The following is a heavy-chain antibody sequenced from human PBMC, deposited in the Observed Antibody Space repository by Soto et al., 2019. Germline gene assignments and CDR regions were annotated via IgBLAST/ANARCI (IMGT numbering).Heavy chain of an antibody. D-gene: IGHD3-9*01. CDR3: ARDLKYYDILTGYYKEGYYFDY. Sequence: ASVKVSCKASGYTFTGYYMHWVRQAPGQGLEWMGWINPNSGGTNYAQKFQGRVTMTRDTSFSTAYMELSRLRSDDTAIYYCARDLKYYDILTGYYKEGYYFDYWGQGTLVTVSS. CDR1: GYTFTGYY. J-gene: IGHJ4*02. CDR2: INPNSGGT. V-gene: IGHV1-2*02.